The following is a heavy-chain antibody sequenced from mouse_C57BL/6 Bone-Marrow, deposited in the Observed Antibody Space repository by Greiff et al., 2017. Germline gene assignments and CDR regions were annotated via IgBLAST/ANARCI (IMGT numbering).Heavy chain of an antibody. CDR3: ARRPITTVVGYAMDY. CDR2: IYPGSGST. Sequence: QVQLQQPGAELVKPGASVKMSCKASGYTFTSYWITWVKQRPGQGLEWIGDIYPGSGSTNYNEKFKSKATLTVDTSSSTAYMQLSSLTSEDSAVYHCARRPITTVVGYAMDYWGQGTSVTVSS. V-gene: IGHV1-55*01. CDR1: GYTFTSYW. D-gene: IGHD1-1*01. J-gene: IGHJ4*01.